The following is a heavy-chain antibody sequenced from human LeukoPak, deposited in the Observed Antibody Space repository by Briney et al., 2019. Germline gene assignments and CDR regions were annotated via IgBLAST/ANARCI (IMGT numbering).Heavy chain of an antibody. V-gene: IGHV3-30*02. CDR1: GFTFSSYG. D-gene: IGHD6-19*01. Sequence: GGSLRLSCAASGFTFSSYGMHWVRQAPGKGPEWVAFIRYDGSNKYYADSVKGRFTISRDNSKNTLYLQMNSLRAEDTAVYYCAKGKKVAGHYYYYYMDVWGKGTTVTISS. CDR2: IRYDGSNK. CDR3: AKGKKVAGHYYYYYMDV. J-gene: IGHJ6*03.